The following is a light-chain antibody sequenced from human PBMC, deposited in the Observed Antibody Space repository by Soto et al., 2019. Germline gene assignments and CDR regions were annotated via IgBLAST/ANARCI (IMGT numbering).Light chain of an antibody. CDR1: SSNIGASFD. CDR2: GNT. V-gene: IGLV1-40*01. J-gene: IGLJ1*01. CDR3: SLYTSSNTYV. Sequence: QSVLTQPPSVSGAPGQRVTISCTGSSSNIGASFDVHWYQQLPATAPKLLIYGNTNRPSGVPDRFSGSKSGNTASLTISGLQAEDEADYYCSLYTSSNTYVFGTGTKV.